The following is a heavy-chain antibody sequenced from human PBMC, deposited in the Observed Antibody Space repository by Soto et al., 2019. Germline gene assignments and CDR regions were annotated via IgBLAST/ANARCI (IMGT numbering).Heavy chain of an antibody. CDR1: GFTFSSYG. D-gene: IGHD4-17*01. CDR2: ISYDGSNK. J-gene: IGHJ2*01. Sequence: QVQLVESGGGVVQPGRSLRLSCAASGFTFSSYGMHWVRQAPGKGLEWVAVISYDGSNKYYADSVKGRFTIYRDNSKNTLYLQMNSLRAEDTAVYYCAKVTTNWYFDLWGRGTLVTVSS. CDR3: AKVTTNWYFDL. V-gene: IGHV3-30*18.